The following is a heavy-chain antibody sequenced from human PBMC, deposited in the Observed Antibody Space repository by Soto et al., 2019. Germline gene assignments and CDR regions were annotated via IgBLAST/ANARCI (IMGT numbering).Heavy chain of an antibody. Sequence: QVQLVESGGGVVQPGRSLRLSCAASGFTFSSYAMHWVRQAPGKGLEWVAVISYDGSNKYYADSVKGRFTISRDNSKNTLYLQMTSLRDEDTAVYYCARGVRGELPLDYWGQGTLVTVSS. CDR1: GFTFSSYA. J-gene: IGHJ4*02. CDR3: ARGVRGELPLDY. CDR2: ISYDGSNK. V-gene: IGHV3-30-3*01. D-gene: IGHD1-26*01.